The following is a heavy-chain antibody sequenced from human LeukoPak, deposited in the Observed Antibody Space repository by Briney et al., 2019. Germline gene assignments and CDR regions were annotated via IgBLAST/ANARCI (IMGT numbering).Heavy chain of an antibody. Sequence: SETLSLTCTVSGGSISSSSYCWGWIRQPSGKGLEGIGSIDYGESTYYNRSLKSRVTMSVDTSRNPLSLKLSSVTAADTAVYYCARVVAVAGISDYWGQGTLVTVSS. V-gene: IGHV4-39*01. CDR3: ARVVAVAGISDY. CDR2: IDYGEST. D-gene: IGHD6-19*01. J-gene: IGHJ4*02. CDR1: GGSISSSSYC.